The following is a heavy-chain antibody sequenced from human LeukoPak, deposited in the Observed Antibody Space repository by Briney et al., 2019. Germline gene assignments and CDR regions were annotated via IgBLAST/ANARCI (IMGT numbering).Heavy chain of an antibody. CDR3: AKTSYNWNYDAFDI. V-gene: IGHV3-23*01. J-gene: IGHJ3*02. CDR1: GFTFSTYA. Sequence: GGSLRLSCAASGFTFSTYAMSWVRQAPGKGLEWVSAISGSGGSTYYADSVKGRFTISRGNSKNTLYLQMNSLRAEDTALYYCAKTSYNWNYDAFDIWGQGTMVTVSS. D-gene: IGHD1-7*01. CDR2: ISGSGGST.